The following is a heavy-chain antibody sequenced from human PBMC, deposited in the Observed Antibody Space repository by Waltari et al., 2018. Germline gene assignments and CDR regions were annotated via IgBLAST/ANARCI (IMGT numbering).Heavy chain of an antibody. J-gene: IGHJ4*02. V-gene: IGHV4-31*03. CDR1: GGSISSGGYY. CDR2: IYYSGTT. D-gene: IGHD6-6*01. CDR3: ARSAAHPGIDY. Sequence: QVQLQESGPGLVKPSQTLSLTCTVSGGSISSGGYYWSWIRQHPGKGLEWIGYIYYSGTTYYNPALKMRVTISVDTAKNQFSLKLSAVTAADTAVYYCARSAAHPGIDYWGQGTLVTVSS.